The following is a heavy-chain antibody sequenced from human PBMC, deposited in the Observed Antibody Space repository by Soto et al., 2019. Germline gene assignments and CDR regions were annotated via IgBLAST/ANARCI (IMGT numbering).Heavy chain of an antibody. Sequence: SETLSLTCTVSGGSISSYDGSWIRQPAGKGLEGIGRIYTSGSTNYNPSLKSRVTMSVDTSKNQFSLKLSSVTAADTAVYYCARESSGYDLPDYYYYYGMDVWGQGTTVTVSS. CDR3: ARESSGYDLPDYYYYYGMDV. CDR2: IYTSGST. V-gene: IGHV4-4*07. CDR1: GGSISSYD. D-gene: IGHD5-12*01. J-gene: IGHJ6*02.